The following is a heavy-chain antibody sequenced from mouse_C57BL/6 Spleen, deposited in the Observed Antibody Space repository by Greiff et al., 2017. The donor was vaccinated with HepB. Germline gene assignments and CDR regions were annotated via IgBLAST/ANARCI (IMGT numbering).Heavy chain of an antibody. CDR2: IDPSDSYT. V-gene: IGHV1-50*01. J-gene: IGHJ4*01. Sequence: QVQLQQPGAELVKPGASVKLSCKASGYTFTSYWMQWVKQRPGQGLEWIGEIDPSDSYTNYNQKFKGKATLTVDTSSSTAYMQLSSLTSEDSAVYYCARSEEGIWGQGTSVTVSS. CDR3: ARSEEGI. CDR1: GYTFTSYW.